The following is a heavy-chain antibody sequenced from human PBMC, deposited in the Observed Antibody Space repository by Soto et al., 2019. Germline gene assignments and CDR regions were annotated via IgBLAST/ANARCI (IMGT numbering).Heavy chain of an antibody. Sequence: SETLSLTCTVSGGSISSGGYYWSWSRQHPGKGLEWIGYIFHSGTTYYNPSLKSRVTLSVDTSKNQFSLKLSSVTAADTAVYYCARSVDPWGQGTLVTVSS. CDR3: ARSVDP. J-gene: IGHJ5*02. CDR2: IFHSGTT. CDR1: GGSISSGGYY. V-gene: IGHV4-31*03.